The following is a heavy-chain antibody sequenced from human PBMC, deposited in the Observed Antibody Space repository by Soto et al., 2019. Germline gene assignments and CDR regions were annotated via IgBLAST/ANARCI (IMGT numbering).Heavy chain of an antibody. CDR1: GYSFASYD. D-gene: IGHD5-12*01. V-gene: IGHV1-8*01. J-gene: IGHJ6*02. Sequence: ASVKVSCKASGYSFASYDIYWVQQATGQGLEWMGWMNPNSGNTGYSQRYQGRVTMTRDTSISTAYMELRSLRSDDTAVYYCARGPIRDDSGYGSEPYYYGLDVWAQGTTVTVSS. CDR3: ARGPIRDDSGYGSEPYYYGLDV. CDR2: MNPNSGNT.